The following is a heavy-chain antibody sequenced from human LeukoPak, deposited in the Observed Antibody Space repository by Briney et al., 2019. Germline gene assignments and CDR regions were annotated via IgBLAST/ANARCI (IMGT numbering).Heavy chain of an antibody. J-gene: IGHJ4*02. CDR2: ISAYNGNT. D-gene: IGHD3-22*01. Sequence: ASVKVSCKASDYTFTSYGISWVRQAPGQGLEWMGWISAYNGNTNYAQKLQGRVTMTTDTSTSTAYMELRSLRSDDTAVYYCARRYYDSSGYYYFDYWGQGTLVTVSS. V-gene: IGHV1-18*01. CDR3: ARRYYDSSGYYYFDY. CDR1: DYTFTSYG.